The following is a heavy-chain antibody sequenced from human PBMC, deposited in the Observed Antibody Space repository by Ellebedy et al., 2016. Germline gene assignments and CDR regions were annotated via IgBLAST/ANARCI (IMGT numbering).Heavy chain of an antibody. J-gene: IGHJ6*02. Sequence: GGSLRLSCAASGFTFSTYAMSWVRQTPGKGLEWVSVMSGSAGAGSTYYAASVKGRFTISRDNSKNTVYLQMNSPRAEDTAVYYCARDGGRPVDFWSGYYYSYYYYGMDVWGQGTTVTVSS. V-gene: IGHV3-23*01. CDR2: MSGSAGAGST. D-gene: IGHD3-3*01. CDR1: GFTFSTYA. CDR3: ARDGGRPVDFWSGYYYSYYYYGMDV.